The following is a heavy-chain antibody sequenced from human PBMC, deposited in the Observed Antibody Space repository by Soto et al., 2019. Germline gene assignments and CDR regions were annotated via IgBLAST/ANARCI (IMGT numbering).Heavy chain of an antibody. CDR1: GDSLSTDYW. V-gene: IGHV4-4*02. CDR3: ARGISYRWVY. D-gene: IGHD3-16*02. CDR2: IHHSGIT. J-gene: IGHJ4*02. Sequence: PSETLSLTCTVSGDSLSTDYWWSWVRQPPGKGLEWIGEIHHSGITNYIQSVRSRVTMSVDKSNNQVSLELTSVAAADTAVYYCARGISYRWVYWGQGILVTASS.